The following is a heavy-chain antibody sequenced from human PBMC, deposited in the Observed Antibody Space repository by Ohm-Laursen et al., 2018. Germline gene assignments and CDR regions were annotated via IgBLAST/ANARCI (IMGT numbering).Heavy chain of an antibody. CDR1: GFIVSSTY. J-gene: IGHJ4*02. CDR2: IYTGGST. Sequence: SLRLSCAASGFIVSSTYMDWVRQAPGKGLEYVAVIYTGGSTDYADSVKGRFTISRDNSKNTLYLQMNSLRAEDTALYYCSKGGGNYYDGSGYQNYFDYWGQGTLVTVSS. D-gene: IGHD3-22*01. CDR3: SKGGGNYYDGSGYQNYFDY. V-gene: IGHV3-53*05.